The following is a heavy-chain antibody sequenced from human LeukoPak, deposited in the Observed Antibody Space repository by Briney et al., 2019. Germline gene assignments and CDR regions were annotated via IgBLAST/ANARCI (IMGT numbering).Heavy chain of an antibody. V-gene: IGHV3-30*18. CDR2: ISYDGSNK. J-gene: IGHJ4*02. CDR1: GFTFSSYG. CDR3: AKDMGHSYGRAFDY. D-gene: IGHD5-18*01. Sequence: PGGSLRLSCAASGFTFSSYGMHWVRQAPGKGLEWVAVISYDGSNKYYADSVKGRFTISRDNSKNTLYLQMNSLRAEDTAVYYCAKDMGHSYGRAFDYWGQGTLVTVSS.